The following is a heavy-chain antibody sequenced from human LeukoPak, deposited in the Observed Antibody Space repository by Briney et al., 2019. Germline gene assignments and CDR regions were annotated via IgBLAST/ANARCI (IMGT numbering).Heavy chain of an antibody. CDR3: VKKGQADDDGKPD. CDR1: GFIFNDSA. Sequence: GGSLRLSCAASGFIFNDSAIHWVRQASGRGLEWVGRIRSKPYKYATVYTASVKGRFTISRDNSKNTLYLQMNNLRADDTAVYYCVKKGQADDDGKPDWGQGTLVTVSS. V-gene: IGHV3-73*01. CDR2: IRSKPYKYAT. D-gene: IGHD1-1*01. J-gene: IGHJ4*02.